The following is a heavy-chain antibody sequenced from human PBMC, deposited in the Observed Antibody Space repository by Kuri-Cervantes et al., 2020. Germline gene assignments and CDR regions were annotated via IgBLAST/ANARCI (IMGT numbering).Heavy chain of an antibody. CDR3: ARDRGDLREYDY. CDR2: ISYDGSNK. J-gene: IGHJ4*02. D-gene: IGHD3-10*01. CDR1: GFTFSSYA. V-gene: IGHV3-30-3*01. Sequence: GGSLRLSCAASGFTFSSYAMHWVRQAPGKGLEWVAVISYDGSNKYYADSVKGRFTISRDNSKNTLYLQMNNLRAEDTAVYYCARDRGDLREYDYWGQGTLVTVSS.